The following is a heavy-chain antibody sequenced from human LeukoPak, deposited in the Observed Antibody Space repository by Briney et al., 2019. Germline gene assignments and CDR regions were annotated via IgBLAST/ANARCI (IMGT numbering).Heavy chain of an antibody. D-gene: IGHD3-9*01. J-gene: IGHJ4*02. Sequence: GGSLRLSCAASGFTFSSYAMSWVRQAPGKGLEWVSAISGSGGSTYYADSVKGRFTISRDNSKNTLYLQMNSLRAEDTAVYYCAKDRSLGTYYDILTGYSKGYYFDYWGQGTLVTVSS. CDR2: ISGSGGST. CDR3: AKDRSLGTYYDILTGYSKGYYFDY. V-gene: IGHV3-23*01. CDR1: GFTFSSYA.